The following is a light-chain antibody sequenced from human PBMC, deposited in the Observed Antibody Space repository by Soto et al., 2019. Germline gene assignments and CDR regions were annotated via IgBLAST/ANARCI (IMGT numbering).Light chain of an antibody. V-gene: IGLV2-23*01. CDR1: NSDIGSYNF. Sequence: QSVLTQPASVSGSPGRSITISCTGTNSDIGSYNFVSWYQQHPGKAPKLIIYEGSKRPSGVSDRFSASKSGNTASLTISGLQAEDEADYYCCSYAGSSTWVFGGGTKLTVL. CDR2: EGS. CDR3: CSYAGSSTWV. J-gene: IGLJ3*02.